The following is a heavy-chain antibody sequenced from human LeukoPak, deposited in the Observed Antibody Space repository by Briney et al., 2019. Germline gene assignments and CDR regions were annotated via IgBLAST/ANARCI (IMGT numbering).Heavy chain of an antibody. CDR2: ISAYNGNT. CDR3: ARDYCSSTSCYKAFDY. D-gene: IGHD2-2*02. Sequence: GASVKVSCKASGYTLTSYGISWVRQAPGQGLEWMGWISAYNGNTNYAQKLQGRVTMTTDTSTSTAYMELRSLRSDDTAVYYCARDYCSSTSCYKAFDYWGQGTLVTVSS. CDR1: GYTLTSYG. V-gene: IGHV1-18*01. J-gene: IGHJ4*02.